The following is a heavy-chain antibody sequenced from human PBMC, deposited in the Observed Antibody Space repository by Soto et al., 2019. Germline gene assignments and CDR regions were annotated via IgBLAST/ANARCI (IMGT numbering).Heavy chain of an antibody. D-gene: IGHD1-20*01. V-gene: IGHV4-4*02. CDR1: GGSTSSNNW. Sequence: SETLSLTCAVSGGSTSSNNWWSWVRQPPGKGLEWIGEIYHSGSTNYNPSLKSRVTISVDKSNNQFSLRLTSVTAADAAVYYCARSGNRYNYYFNSWGQGTLVTVS. J-gene: IGHJ4*01. CDR3: ARSGNRYNYYFNS. CDR2: IYHSGST.